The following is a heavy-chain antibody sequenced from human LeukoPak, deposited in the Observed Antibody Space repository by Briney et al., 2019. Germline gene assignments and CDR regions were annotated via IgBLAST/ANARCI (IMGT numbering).Heavy chain of an antibody. CDR3: VGGLLWFGEPKDYYYYFMEV. CDR1: GGTFSSYA. J-gene: IGHJ6*03. Sequence: SVKVSCKASGGTFSSYAITWVRQAPGQGLEWMGGIIPLAGTANYAQKLQGRVTITTDESTSAAYMELTSLRSEDTAVYFCVGGLLWFGEPKDYYYYFMEVWGKGTTVTVSS. D-gene: IGHD3-10*01. CDR2: IIPLAGTA. V-gene: IGHV1-69*05.